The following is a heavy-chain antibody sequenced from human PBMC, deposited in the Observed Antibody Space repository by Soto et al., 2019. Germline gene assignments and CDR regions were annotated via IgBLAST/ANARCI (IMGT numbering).Heavy chain of an antibody. J-gene: IGHJ6*02. CDR2: IYYSGST. CDR3: ARRGLYTSRSRRYYYGMDV. D-gene: IGHD3-16*01. CDR1: GGSISSGYYY. Sequence: PSETLSLTCSVSGGSISSGYYYWSWIRQPPGKGLEWIGNIYYSGSTYYNPSLKSRLTISVDTSKNQFSLKLSSVTAADTAVYYCARRGLYTSRSRRYYYGMDVWGQGTTVTVSS. V-gene: IGHV4-39*01.